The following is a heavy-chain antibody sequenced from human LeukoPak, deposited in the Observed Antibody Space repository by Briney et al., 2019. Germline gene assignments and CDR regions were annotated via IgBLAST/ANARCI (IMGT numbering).Heavy chain of an antibody. CDR3: AKDKGHYDFWSGYPYYFDY. J-gene: IGHJ4*02. D-gene: IGHD3-3*01. CDR2: ISYDGSNK. Sequence: GRSLRLPCAASGFTFSSYGMHWVRQAPGKGLEWVAVISYDGSNKYYADSVKGRFTISRDNSKNTLYLQMNSLRAEDTAVYYCAKDKGHYDFWSGYPYYFDYWGQGTLVTVSS. CDR1: GFTFSSYG. V-gene: IGHV3-30*18.